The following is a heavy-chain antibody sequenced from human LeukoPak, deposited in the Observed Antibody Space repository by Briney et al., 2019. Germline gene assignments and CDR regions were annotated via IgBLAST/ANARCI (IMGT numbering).Heavy chain of an antibody. V-gene: IGHV3-48*01. CDR1: GFTFSSHS. CDR2: ISSSSSTI. J-gene: IGHJ6*02. Sequence: GGSLRLSCAASGFTFSSHSMNWVRQAPGKGLEWVSYISSSSSTIYYADSVKGRFTISRDNAKNSLYLQMNGLRAEDTAVYYCARGNLGLVRIQNYYYYGMDVWGQGTTVTVSS. CDR3: ARGNLGLVRIQNYYYYGMDV. D-gene: IGHD3/OR15-3a*01.